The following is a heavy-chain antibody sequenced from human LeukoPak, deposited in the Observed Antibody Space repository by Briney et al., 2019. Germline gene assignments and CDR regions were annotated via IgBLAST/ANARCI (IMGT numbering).Heavy chain of an antibody. CDR3: ASPRPYYYYGMDV. J-gene: IGHJ6*02. CDR2: ISSSSSTI. Sequence: GGSLRLSCEASAFTFSSYSINWVRQAPGELREWVSYISSSSSTIYYADSMKGLFTISRDNAKNSLYRRMNSLRDEDTAVYYCASPRPYYYYGMDVWGQGTTVTVSS. V-gene: IGHV3-48*02. CDR1: AFTFSSYS.